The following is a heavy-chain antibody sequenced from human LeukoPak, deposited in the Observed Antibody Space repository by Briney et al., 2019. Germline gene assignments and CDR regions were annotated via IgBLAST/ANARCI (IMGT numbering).Heavy chain of an antibody. J-gene: IGHJ5*02. CDR2: IWYDGSNK. CDR3: AAPGDYSSSWYSWFDP. CDR1: GFTFSSYG. Sequence: GGSLRLSCAASGFTFSSYGMHWVRQAPGKGLEWVAVIWYDGSNKYYADSVKGRFTISRDNSKNTLYLQMNSLRAEDTAVYYCAAPGDYSSSWYSWFDPWGQGTLVTVSS. D-gene: IGHD6-13*01. V-gene: IGHV3-30*02.